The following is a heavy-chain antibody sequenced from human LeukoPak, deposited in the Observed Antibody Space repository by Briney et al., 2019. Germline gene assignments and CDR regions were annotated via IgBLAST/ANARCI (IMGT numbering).Heavy chain of an antibody. D-gene: IGHD4-17*01. V-gene: IGHV3-21*01. CDR2: ISSSISYI. J-gene: IGHJ6*02. Sequence: GGSLRVSCAASGFTFSSYSMNWVRQAPGKGLEWVSSISSSISYIYNADSLKGRFTISRDNANNSLYLQMNNLRAEDTAVYYCAREDLGYYPSSAGMDVWGQGTTVTVSS. CDR1: GFTFSSYS. CDR3: AREDLGYYPSSAGMDV.